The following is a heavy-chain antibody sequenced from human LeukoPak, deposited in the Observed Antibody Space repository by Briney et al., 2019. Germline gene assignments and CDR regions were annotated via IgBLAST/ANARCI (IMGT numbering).Heavy chain of an antibody. CDR1: GYTFTGYY. Sequence: ASVKVSCXASGYTFTGYYMHWVRQATGQGLEWMGWMNPNSGNTGYAQKFQGRVTITRNTSISTAYMELSSLRSEDTAVYYCARAHYDFWSGYYSYDAFDIWGQGTMVTVSS. D-gene: IGHD3-3*01. V-gene: IGHV1-8*03. CDR3: ARAHYDFWSGYYSYDAFDI. CDR2: MNPNSGNT. J-gene: IGHJ3*02.